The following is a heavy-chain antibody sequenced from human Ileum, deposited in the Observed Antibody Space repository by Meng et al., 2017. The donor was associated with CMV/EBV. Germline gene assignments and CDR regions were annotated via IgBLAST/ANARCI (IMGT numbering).Heavy chain of an antibody. CDR2: IYYIGST. Sequence: SETLSPTCPVSGGSISSYYWSWIRQPPGKGLEWIGSIYYIGSTNYNPPLKSRVTISVDTSKNQFSLKLRSVTAADTAVYYCARGAVAGLSFDYWGQGTLVTVSS. J-gene: IGHJ4*02. CDR1: GGSISSYY. CDR3: ARGAVAGLSFDY. D-gene: IGHD6-19*01. V-gene: IGHV4-59*01.